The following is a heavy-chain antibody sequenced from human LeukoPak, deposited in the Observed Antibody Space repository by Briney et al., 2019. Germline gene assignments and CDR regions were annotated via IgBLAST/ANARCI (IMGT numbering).Heavy chain of an antibody. CDR3: ARHLYAFDI. CDR1: GGSISSSSYY. Sequence: SETLSLTCTVSGGSISSSSYYWGWIRRPPGKGLEWIGSIYYSGSTYYNPSLKSRVTISVDTSKNQFSLKLSSVTAADTAVYYCARHLYAFDIWGQGTIVTASS. J-gene: IGHJ3*02. V-gene: IGHV4-39*01. CDR2: IYYSGST.